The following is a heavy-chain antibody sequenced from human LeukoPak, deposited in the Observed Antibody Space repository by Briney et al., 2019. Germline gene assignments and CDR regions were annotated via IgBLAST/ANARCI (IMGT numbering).Heavy chain of an antibody. D-gene: IGHD6-6*01. CDR3: ASLHSSSSLYFDY. V-gene: IGHV4-59*01. CDR1: GGSISSYY. J-gene: IGHJ4*02. Sequence: PSETLSLTCTVSGGSISSYYWSWIRQPPGKGLEWIGYIYYSGSTNYNPSLKSRVTISVDTSKNQFSLKLSSVTAADTAVYYCASLHSSSSLYFDYWGQGTLVTVSS. CDR2: IYYSGST.